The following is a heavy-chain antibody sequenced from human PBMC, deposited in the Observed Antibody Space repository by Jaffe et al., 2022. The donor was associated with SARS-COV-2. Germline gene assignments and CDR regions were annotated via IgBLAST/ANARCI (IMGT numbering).Heavy chain of an antibody. Sequence: QVQLVESGGGLVKPGGSLRLSCAASGFTFSDYYMSWIRQAPGKGLEWVSYISSSGSTIYYADSVKGRFTISRDNAKNSLYLQMNSLRAEDTAVYYCARDHSKRLEYNWNGYYYYGMDVWGQGTTVTVSS. CDR3: ARDHSKRLEYNWNGYYYYGMDV. CDR2: ISSSGSTI. D-gene: IGHD1-20*01. V-gene: IGHV3-11*01. CDR1: GFTFSDYY. J-gene: IGHJ6*02.